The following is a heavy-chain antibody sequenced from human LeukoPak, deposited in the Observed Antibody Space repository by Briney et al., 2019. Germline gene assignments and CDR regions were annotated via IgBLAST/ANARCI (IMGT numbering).Heavy chain of an antibody. CDR3: ARDSRMVRGVIPGPDRRGPAAY. J-gene: IGHJ4*02. D-gene: IGHD3-10*01. V-gene: IGHV1-18*01. CDR2: ISAYNGNT. CDR1: GYTFTSYG. Sequence: GASVKVSCKASGYTFTSYGISWVRQAPGQGLEWMGWISAYNGNTNYAQKLQGRVTMTTDTSTSTAYMELRSLRSDDTAVYYCARDSRMVRGVIPGPDRRGPAAYWGQGTLVTVSS.